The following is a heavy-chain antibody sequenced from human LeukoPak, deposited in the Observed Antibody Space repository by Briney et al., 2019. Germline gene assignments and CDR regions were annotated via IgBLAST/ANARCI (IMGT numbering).Heavy chain of an antibody. J-gene: IGHJ4*02. CDR1: GFTFGDYW. CDR3: ARDPASTRGLPTFDY. CDR2: IRFDEGEI. D-gene: IGHD5/OR15-5a*01. Sequence: PGRSLRLSCAASGFTFGDYWMAWVRQSPGKGLEWVANIRFDEGEIHYADSAKGRFTISRDNTESSLYPQMNSLRAEDTAVYYCARDPASTRGLPTFDYWGQGTLVTVSS. V-gene: IGHV3-7*01.